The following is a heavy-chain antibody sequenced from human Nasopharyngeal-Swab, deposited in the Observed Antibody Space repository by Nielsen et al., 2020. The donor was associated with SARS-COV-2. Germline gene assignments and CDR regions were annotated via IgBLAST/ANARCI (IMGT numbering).Heavy chain of an antibody. CDR2: IYYSEST. V-gene: IGHV4-31*03. CDR3: ARGGLIFGVVNKPFDY. D-gene: IGHD3-3*01. CDR1: GGSISSGGYY. J-gene: IGHJ4*02. Sequence: SETLSLTCTVSGGSISSGGYYWSWIRQHPGKGLEWIGYIYYSESTYYNPSLKSRVTISVDTSKNQFSLKLSSVTAADTAVYYCARGGLIFGVVNKPFDYWGQGTLVTDSS.